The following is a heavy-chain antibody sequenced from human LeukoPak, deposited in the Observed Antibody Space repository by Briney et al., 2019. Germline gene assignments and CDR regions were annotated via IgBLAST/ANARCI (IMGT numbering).Heavy chain of an antibody. Sequence: PGGSLRLSCAASGFTFSSHAMSWVRQAPGKGLEWVSAISGSGGSTYYADSVKGRFTISRDNSKNTLYLQMNSLRAEDTAVYYCAKPPYDSSGYYAYFDYWGQGTLVTVSS. CDR3: AKPPYDSSGYYAYFDY. V-gene: IGHV3-23*01. CDR1: GFTFSSHA. J-gene: IGHJ4*02. CDR2: ISGSGGST. D-gene: IGHD3-22*01.